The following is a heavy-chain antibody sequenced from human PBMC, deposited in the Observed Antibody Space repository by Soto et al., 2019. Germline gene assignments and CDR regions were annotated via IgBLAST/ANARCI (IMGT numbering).Heavy chain of an antibody. D-gene: IGHD3-3*01. V-gene: IGHV1-8*02. CDR1: GGTFSSYA. J-gene: IGHJ5*02. CDR2: IIPIFGNT. Sequence: ASVKVSCKASGGTFSSYAISWVRQAPGQGLEWMGWIIPIFGNTDYAQKFQGRVTMTRNNSMSTAYMELSSLRSEDTAVYYCARVGWYYDFWSGYYNRALNWFDPWGQGTLVTVSS. CDR3: ARVGWYYDFWSGYYNRALNWFDP.